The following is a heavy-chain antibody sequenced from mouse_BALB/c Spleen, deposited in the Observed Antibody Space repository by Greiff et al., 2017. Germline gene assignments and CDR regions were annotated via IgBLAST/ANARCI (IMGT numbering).Heavy chain of an antibody. J-gene: IGHJ3*01. Sequence: EVQGVESGGDLVKPGGSLKLSCAASGFTFSSYGMSWVRQTPDKRLEWVATISSGGSYTYYPDSVKGRFTISRDNAKNTLYLQMSSLKSEDTAMYYCARRGDYDWFAYWGQGTLVTVSA. CDR2: ISSGGSYT. D-gene: IGHD2-4*01. V-gene: IGHV5-6*01. CDR1: GFTFSSYG. CDR3: ARRGDYDWFAY.